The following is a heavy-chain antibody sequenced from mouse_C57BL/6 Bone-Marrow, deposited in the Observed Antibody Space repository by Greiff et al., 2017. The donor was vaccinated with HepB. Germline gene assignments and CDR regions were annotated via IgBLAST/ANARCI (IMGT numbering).Heavy chain of an antibody. J-gene: IGHJ3*01. CDR3: AINYGSSPAWFAY. CDR1: GYSITSGYY. D-gene: IGHD1-1*01. CDR2: ISYDGSN. V-gene: IGHV3-6*01. Sequence: EVKLQESGPGLVKPSQSLSLTCSVTGYSITSGYYWNWIRQFPGNKLEWMGYISYDGSNNYNPSLKNRISITRDTSKNQFFLKLNSVTTEDTATYYCAINYGSSPAWFAYWGQGTLVTVSA.